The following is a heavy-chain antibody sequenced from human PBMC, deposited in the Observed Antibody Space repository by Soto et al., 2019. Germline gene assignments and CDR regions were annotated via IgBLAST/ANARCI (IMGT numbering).Heavy chain of an antibody. V-gene: IGHV1-69*13. CDR1: GGTFSSSA. J-gene: IGHJ5*02. CDR3: ARGYQTSWDVFDL. CDR2: IIPASGTA. Sequence: SVKVSCKASGGTFSSSAITWVRQAPRQGLEWVGGIIPASGTANYSPKLQGRVSVTADQSTSTAYMELSSLTSEDTAFYYCARGYQTSWDVFDLWGQGTLVTVSS. D-gene: IGHD7-27*01.